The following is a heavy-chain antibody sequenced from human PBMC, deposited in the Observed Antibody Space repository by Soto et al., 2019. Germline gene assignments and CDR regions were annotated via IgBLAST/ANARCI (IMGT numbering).Heavy chain of an antibody. J-gene: IGHJ4*02. V-gene: IGHV1-69*01. CDR3: ARGAPSSGWYRPFDY. CDR1: GGTFSSYA. CDR2: IIPIFGTA. Sequence: QVQLVQSGAEVKKPGSSVKVSCKASGGTFSSYAISWVRQAPGQGLEWMGGIIPIFGTANYAQKFQGRVTISGDEYTSTAYMGLSSRRSEDTAGYYCARGAPSSGWYRPFDYWGQGTLLTVSS. D-gene: IGHD6-19*01.